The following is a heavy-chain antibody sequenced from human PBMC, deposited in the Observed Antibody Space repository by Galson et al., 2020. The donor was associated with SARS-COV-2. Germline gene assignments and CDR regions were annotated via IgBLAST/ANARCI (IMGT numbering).Heavy chain of an antibody. Sequence: GESLKISCAASGFTFSSYRMNWVRQAPGKGLEWVSYISSSGSTIYYADSVKGRFTISRDNAKNSLYLQMNSLSSEDTAVYYCAREQLTMSAYGKGVFDCWGQGTLVTVSS. D-gene: IGHD3-3*01. CDR3: AREQLTMSAYGKGVFDC. V-gene: IGHV3-48*04. CDR1: GFTFSSYR. CDR2: ISSSGSTI. J-gene: IGHJ4*02.